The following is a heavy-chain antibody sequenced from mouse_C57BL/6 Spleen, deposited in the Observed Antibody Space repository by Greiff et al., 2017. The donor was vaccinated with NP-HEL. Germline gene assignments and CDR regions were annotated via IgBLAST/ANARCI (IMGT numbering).Heavy chain of an antibody. D-gene: IGHD1-1*01. CDR2: INPSSGYT. J-gene: IGHJ1*03. Sequence: QVQLQQSGAELARPGASVKMSCKASGYTFTSYTMHWVKQRPGQGLEWIGYINPSSGYTKYNQKFKDKATLTADKSSSTAYMQLSSLTSEDSAVYYCARGNYGSSYLYWYFDVWGTGTTVTVSS. CDR3: ARGNYGSSYLYWYFDV. CDR1: GYTFTSYT. V-gene: IGHV1-4*01.